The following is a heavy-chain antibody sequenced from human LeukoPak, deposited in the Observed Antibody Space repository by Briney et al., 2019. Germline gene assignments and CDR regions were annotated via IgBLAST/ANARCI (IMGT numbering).Heavy chain of an antibody. CDR1: GFTFRTSW. J-gene: IGHJ5*02. Sequence: GGSLRLSCAASGFTFRTSWMTWVRQAPGKGLEWVANIKQDGSETYYVDSVKGRFTVSRDNAKNSLYLQMNSLRAEDTAVYFCARDTDGSSWGQGTLVIVSS. D-gene: IGHD6-19*01. CDR2: IKQDGSET. CDR3: ARDTDGSS. V-gene: IGHV3-7*01.